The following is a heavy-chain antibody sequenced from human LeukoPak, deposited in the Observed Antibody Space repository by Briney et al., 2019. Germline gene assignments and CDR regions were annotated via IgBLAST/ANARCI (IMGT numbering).Heavy chain of an antibody. Sequence: TGGSLRLSCAASGFTFSSYAMSWVRQAPGKGLEWVSAITGSGGTTYYSDSVKGRFTISRDNSKNTLYLQMNSLRAEDTAVYYCARRYYDSSGYGFDYWGQGTLVTVSS. CDR3: ARRYYDSSGYGFDY. J-gene: IGHJ4*02. D-gene: IGHD3-22*01. CDR1: GFTFSSYA. V-gene: IGHV3-23*01. CDR2: ITGSGGTT.